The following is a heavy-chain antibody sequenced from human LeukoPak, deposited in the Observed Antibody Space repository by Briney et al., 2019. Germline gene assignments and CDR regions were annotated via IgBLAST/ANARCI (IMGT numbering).Heavy chain of an antibody. CDR3: AREGYSYGPFDY. D-gene: IGHD5-18*01. Sequence: GGSLRLSCAASGFTFTTYWMHWVRQAPGKGLVWVSHINSDGSITSYADSVKGRFTISRDNAKNTLYLQMNSLRAEDTAVYYCAREGYSYGPFDYWGQGTLVTVSS. CDR2: INSDGSIT. J-gene: IGHJ4*02. V-gene: IGHV3-74*01. CDR1: GFTFTTYW.